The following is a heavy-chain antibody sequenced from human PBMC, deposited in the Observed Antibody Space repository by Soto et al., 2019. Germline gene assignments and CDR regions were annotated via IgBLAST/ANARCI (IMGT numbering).Heavy chain of an antibody. V-gene: IGHV3-23*01. J-gene: IGHJ6*03. CDR1: GFTFSSYA. CDR2: ISGGGGST. Sequence: EVQLLESGGGLVQPGGSLRLSCAASGFTFSSYAMGWFRQAPGKGLEWVSAISGGGGSTYYADSVKGRLTISRDNSKNTLYLQMNSLRAEDTAVYYCAKDKSDTVAARVRGYYYYYYMDVWGKGTTVTVSS. D-gene: IGHD6-6*01. CDR3: AKDKSDTVAARVRGYYYYYYMDV.